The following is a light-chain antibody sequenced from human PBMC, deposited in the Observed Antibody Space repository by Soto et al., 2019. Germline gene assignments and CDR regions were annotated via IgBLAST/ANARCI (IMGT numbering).Light chain of an antibody. CDR1: RSISDW. J-gene: IGKJ1*01. Sequence: DIQMTQSPSSLSPSVGYRVTITCRASRSISDWLAWYQQKPGKAPKLLIYKASTLKSGVPSRFSGSGSGTEFTLTISSLQPDDFATYYCQHYNSYSEAFSQGTKVDIK. CDR2: KAS. V-gene: IGKV1-5*03. CDR3: QHYNSYSEA.